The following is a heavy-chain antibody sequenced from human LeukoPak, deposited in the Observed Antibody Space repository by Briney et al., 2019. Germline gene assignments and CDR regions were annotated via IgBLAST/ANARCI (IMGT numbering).Heavy chain of an antibody. CDR2: ISGSGGNT. D-gene: IGHD2-15*01. Sequence: PGGSLRLSCAASGFTFSSYAMSWVRQAPGKGLEWVSAISGSGGNTYYADSVKGRFTISRDNSKNTLYLQMNSLRAEDTAVYYCAKGSDGSCYSPSDCWGQGTLVTV. J-gene: IGHJ4*02. CDR1: GFTFSSYA. V-gene: IGHV3-23*01. CDR3: AKGSDGSCYSPSDC.